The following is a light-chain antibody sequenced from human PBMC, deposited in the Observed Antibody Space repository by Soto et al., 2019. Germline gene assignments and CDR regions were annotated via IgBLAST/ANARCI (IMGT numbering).Light chain of an antibody. CDR1: SGDVGSYNL. J-gene: IGLJ3*02. Sequence: QSVLTQPASVSGSPGQSITISCTGTSGDVGSYNLVSWYQQHPGKAPKVLIYEVDKRPSGVSSRFSGSKSRNTASLTISGLQAEDEADYHCCSYAGSGTWVFGGGTKVTVL. CDR2: EVD. V-gene: IGLV2-23*02. CDR3: CSYAGSGTWV.